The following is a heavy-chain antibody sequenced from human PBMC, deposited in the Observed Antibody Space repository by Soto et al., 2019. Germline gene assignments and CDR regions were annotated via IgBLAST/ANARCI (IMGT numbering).Heavy chain of an antibody. D-gene: IGHD1-7*01. Sequence: EAQLLESGGGLAHQGGSLTLSCAASGVTFSSDAMTWVRQAPGKGLEWLSTISNSGGTTHYADSVKGRFTVSRDNFKSTLYLLMNSLRAEDTAVYYCAKLRRGTTGTEGFDPWGQGTLVTDSS. CDR2: ISNSGGTT. CDR3: AKLRRGTTGTEGFDP. V-gene: IGHV3-23*01. CDR1: GVTFSSDA. J-gene: IGHJ5*02.